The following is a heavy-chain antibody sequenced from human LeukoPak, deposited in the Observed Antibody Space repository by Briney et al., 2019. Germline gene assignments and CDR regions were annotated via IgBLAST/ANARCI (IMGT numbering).Heavy chain of an antibody. CDR1: GFTFSSYD. V-gene: IGHV3-13*01. CDR3: ARGGIRGVTWNWLDP. J-gene: IGHJ5*02. Sequence: GGSLRLSCAASGFTFSSYDMHWVRQATGRGLEWVSGVAGAGDTYYADSVKGRFTIPRENGKNSLYLQMNSLRAGDTAVYYCARGGIRGVTWNWLDPWGQGTLVTVSS. CDR2: VAGAGDT. D-gene: IGHD3-10*01.